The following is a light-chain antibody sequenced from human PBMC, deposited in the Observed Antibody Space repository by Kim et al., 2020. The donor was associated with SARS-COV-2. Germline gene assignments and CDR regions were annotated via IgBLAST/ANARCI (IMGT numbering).Light chain of an antibody. J-gene: IGLJ1*01. CDR3: SSYTTANSRV. V-gene: IGLV2-14*04. CDR1: NSDMCAFAY. Sequence: GPASTRSCIGTNSDMCAFAYVSWFQPDPGKAPNLVIYDDTERPSGISHRFSGSTSGNTSSLTSSGLLIEDGADYYCSSYTTANSRVFGTGTKVTVL. CDR2: DDT.